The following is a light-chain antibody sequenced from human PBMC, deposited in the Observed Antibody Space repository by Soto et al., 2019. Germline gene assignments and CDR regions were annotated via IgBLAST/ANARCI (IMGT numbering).Light chain of an antibody. J-gene: IGKJ3*01. CDR3: QKYSSVPV. CDR2: AAS. V-gene: IGKV1-27*01. CDR1: QDIRNF. Sequence: DIQMTQSPTSLSASVGDRVTITCRASQDIRNFVAWYQQKPGKAPKLLIYAASTLQSGVPSRFSGSGSGTDFTLTITILQTEDVATYSCQKYSSVPVFGPGTKVEIK.